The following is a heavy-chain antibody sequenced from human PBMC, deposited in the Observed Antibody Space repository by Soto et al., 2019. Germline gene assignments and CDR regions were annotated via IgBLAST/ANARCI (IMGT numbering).Heavy chain of an antibody. CDR1: GGTFSSYA. CDR3: ASPTMDYYYYYGMDV. CDR2: IIPIFGTA. J-gene: IGHJ6*02. Sequence: QVQLVQSGAEVKKPGSSVKVSCKASGGTFSSYAISWVRQAPGQGLEWMGGIIPIFGTANYAQKFQGRVTITADKFTSTAYMELSSLRSDDTAVYYCASPTMDYYYYYGMDVWGQGTTVTVSS. V-gene: IGHV1-69*14. D-gene: IGHD3-10*01.